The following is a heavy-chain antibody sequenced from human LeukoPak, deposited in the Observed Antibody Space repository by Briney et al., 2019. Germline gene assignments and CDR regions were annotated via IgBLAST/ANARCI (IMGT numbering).Heavy chain of an antibody. V-gene: IGHV4-59*01. Sequence: SETLSLTCTVSGGSISSYYWSWIRQPPGKGLEWIGYIYYSGSTNYNPSLKSRVTISVDTSKNQFSLKLSSVTAADTAVYYCARVNDFWSGYYTERGGFDYWGQGTLVTASS. CDR1: GGSISSYY. D-gene: IGHD3-3*01. CDR2: IYYSGST. CDR3: ARVNDFWSGYYTERGGFDY. J-gene: IGHJ4*02.